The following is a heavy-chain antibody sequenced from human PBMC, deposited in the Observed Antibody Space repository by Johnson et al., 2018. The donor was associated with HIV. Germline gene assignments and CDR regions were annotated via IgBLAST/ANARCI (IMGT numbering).Heavy chain of an antibody. CDR2: ISYDGNNV. J-gene: IGHJ3*02. CDR1: GFTSRRYA. D-gene: IGHD6-13*01. V-gene: IGHV3-30*18. CDR3: AKDWARIAAAQFDI. Sequence: QVQLVESGGCVVQPGRSLRLPCAASGFTSRRYAMHWVRQPPGKGLEWVAIISYDGNNVYYADSVKGRFTISRDNSKNTLYLQMNSLRAEDTAVYYCAKDWARIAAAQFDIWGQGTMVTVSS.